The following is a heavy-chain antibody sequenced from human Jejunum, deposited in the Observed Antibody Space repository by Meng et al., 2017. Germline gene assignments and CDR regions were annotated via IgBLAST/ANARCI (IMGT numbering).Heavy chain of an antibody. J-gene: IGHJ4*02. CDR1: GYTFTNYG. Sequence: HVQLVQSGAEVKKPGASVKVSCKASGYTFTNYGINWVRQAPGQGLEWMAWISADNGNAKYAQNLQDRVTLTTETSTTTAYMELRNLRSDDTAVYYCTRGGMTSETTFFLHWGQGTLVTVSS. V-gene: IGHV1-18*01. CDR2: ISADNGNA. D-gene: IGHD3-3*02. CDR3: TRGGMTSETTFFLH.